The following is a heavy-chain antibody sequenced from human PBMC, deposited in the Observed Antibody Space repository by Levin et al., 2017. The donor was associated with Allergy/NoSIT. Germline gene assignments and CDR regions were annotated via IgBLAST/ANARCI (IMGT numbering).Heavy chain of an antibody. CDR3: ARALSGGGSYGRFDY. J-gene: IGHJ4*02. D-gene: IGHD1-26*01. CDR2: IYTSGST. V-gene: IGHV4-4*07. CDR1: GGSISSSY. Sequence: HSQTLSLTCTVSGGSISSSYWNWIRQPAGKGLEWIGRIYTSGSTNYNPSLKSRVTMSVDTSKNQFSLKLSSLTAADTAVYYCARALSGGGSYGRFDYWGQGTLVTVSS.